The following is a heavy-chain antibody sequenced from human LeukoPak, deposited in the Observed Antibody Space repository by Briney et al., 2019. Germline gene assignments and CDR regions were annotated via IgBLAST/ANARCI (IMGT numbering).Heavy chain of an antibody. CDR3: ARDHSNADKSWWFDP. CDR2: INPDGGYT. V-gene: IGHV1-46*01. J-gene: IGHJ5*02. CDR1: GYSFTRHW. Sequence: ASVKVSCKTSGYSFTRHWIHWVRQAPGQGLEWVGIINPDGGYTVYAQKFQGKVSVTRDMSSSTVYMELSRLRYEDTAVYYCARDHSNADKSWWFDPWGQGTLVSVSA. D-gene: IGHD2-2*01.